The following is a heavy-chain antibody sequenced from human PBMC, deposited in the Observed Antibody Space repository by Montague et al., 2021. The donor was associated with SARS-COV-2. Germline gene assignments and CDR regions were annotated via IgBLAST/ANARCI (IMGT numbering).Heavy chain of an antibody. CDR3: SRTYRGTFDF. V-gene: IGHV4-59*12. Sequence: SETLSLTCTVSGGSINSSYWSWIRQPPGRGLEWIGEINHSGTTNYKSSLESRLSMSVDTSKNQFSLNLSSVTAADTAVYFCSRTYRGTFDFWGQGILVTVSS. J-gene: IGHJ4*02. D-gene: IGHD1-7*01. CDR1: GGSINSSY. CDR2: INHSGTT.